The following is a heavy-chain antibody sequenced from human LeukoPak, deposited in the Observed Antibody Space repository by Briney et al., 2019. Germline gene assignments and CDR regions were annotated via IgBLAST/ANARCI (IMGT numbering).Heavy chain of an antibody. J-gene: IGHJ3*02. Sequence: SQTLSLTCTVSGGSISSGGYYWNWIRQHPGKGLEWIGYIYYTGSTYYNPSLKSRVTTSVDTTKNQFSLKLSSVTAADTAVYYCARGYSSGYYYGISFDIWGQGTMVSVS. CDR3: ARGYSSGYYYGISFDI. D-gene: IGHD3-22*01. CDR2: IYYTGST. V-gene: IGHV4-31*03. CDR1: GGSISSGGYY.